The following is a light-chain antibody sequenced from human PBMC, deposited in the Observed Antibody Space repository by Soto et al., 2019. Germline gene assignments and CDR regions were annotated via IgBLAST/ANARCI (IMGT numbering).Light chain of an antibody. V-gene: IGKV3-11*01. CDR2: DAS. Sequence: VVSPAPGPLTLSPGERATRSCRTSQSVSSSLAWYQHKPGQAPRLLIYDASNRATGIPARFSGSGSGTDFTLTISSLQPEDCAVYYCQQRSYLFTFGGGTKVDIK. J-gene: IGKJ4*01. CDR1: QSVSSS. CDR3: QQRSYLFT.